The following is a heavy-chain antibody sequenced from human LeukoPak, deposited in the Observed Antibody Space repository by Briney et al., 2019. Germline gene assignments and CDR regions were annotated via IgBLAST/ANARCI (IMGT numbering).Heavy chain of an antibody. CDR3: ARGGGDGYNQY. D-gene: IGHD5-24*01. V-gene: IGHV3-23*01. CDR1: GFMFSSYG. Sequence: GGTLRLSCAASGFMFSSYGMSWVRQARGKGLEWVSDISGSAGSTYYADSVKGRFTISRDNSKNTLYLQMNSLRAEDTAVYYCARGGGDGYNQYWGQGTLVTVSS. CDR2: ISGSAGST. J-gene: IGHJ4*02.